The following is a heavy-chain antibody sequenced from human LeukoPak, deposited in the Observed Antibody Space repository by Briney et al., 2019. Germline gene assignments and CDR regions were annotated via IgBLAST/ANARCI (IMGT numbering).Heavy chain of an antibody. CDR3: ARETSSSALEY. D-gene: IGHD6-6*01. Sequence: SETLSLTCNVSGGSMNTYYWSWIRQPPGKGLEWIGYIFYTGITNYNPSLKSRVTISVDTSRNQFSLKLTSVTAADTAVYYCARETSSSALEYWGLGTLVTVSS. CDR2: IFYTGIT. J-gene: IGHJ4*02. V-gene: IGHV4-59*01. CDR1: GGSMNTYY.